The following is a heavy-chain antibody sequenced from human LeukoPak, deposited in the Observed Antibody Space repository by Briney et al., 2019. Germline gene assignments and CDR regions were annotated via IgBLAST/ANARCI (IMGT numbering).Heavy chain of an antibody. D-gene: IGHD5-12*01. CDR2: MNPNSGNT. CDR1: GYTFTSYD. V-gene: IGHV1-8*03. J-gene: IGHJ6*03. CDR3: ARGPRTLIVATMKYYYYYYYMDV. Sequence: ASVKVSCKASGYTFTSYDINWVRQATGQGLEWMGWMNPNSGNTGYAQKFQGRVTITRNTSISTAYMELSSLRSEDTAVYYCARGPRTLIVATMKYYYYYYYMDVWGKGTTVTASS.